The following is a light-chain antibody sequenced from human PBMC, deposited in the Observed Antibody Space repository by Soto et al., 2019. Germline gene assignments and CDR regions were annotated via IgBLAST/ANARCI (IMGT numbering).Light chain of an antibody. Sequence: EIVLTQSPGTLSLSPGEGATVSCRASQSVNSNLLAWFQQKPGQAPRLLIHDASRRATGIPDRFSGSGSGTDFTLRISRLEPEDFAVYYCHQYVSSPLPFGQGTKLEIK. CDR3: HQYVSSPLP. CDR2: DAS. V-gene: IGKV3-20*01. J-gene: IGKJ2*01. CDR1: QSVNSNL.